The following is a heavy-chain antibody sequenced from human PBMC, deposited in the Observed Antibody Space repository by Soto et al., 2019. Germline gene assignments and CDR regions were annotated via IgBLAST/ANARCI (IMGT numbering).Heavy chain of an antibody. CDR1: GGTFSSYA. CDR3: ARADCSITSCYVAFDI. V-gene: IGHV1-69*01. CDR2: IIPIFGTA. D-gene: IGHD2-2*01. J-gene: IGHJ3*02. Sequence: QVQLVQSGAEVKKPGSSVKVSCKASGGTFSSYAISWVRQAPGQGLEWMGGIIPIFGTANYAQKFQGRVTITADESTSTAYMELSSLRPEDTAVYYCARADCSITSCYVAFDIWGQGTMGTVSS.